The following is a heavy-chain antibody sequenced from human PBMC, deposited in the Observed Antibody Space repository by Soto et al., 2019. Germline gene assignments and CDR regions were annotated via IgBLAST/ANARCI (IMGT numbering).Heavy chain of an antibody. D-gene: IGHD3-22*01. CDR3: ASGYYESSGYLFDY. CDR2: IDNSGST. Sequence: SETLSLTCTVSGGSVSSGSYYWSWIRQPPGKGLEWIGYIDNSGSTNYSPSLKSRVTISVDTSKKQFSLKLSSVNAADTAVYYCASGYYESSGYLFDYWGQGTRVTVSS. CDR1: GGSVSSGSYY. V-gene: IGHV4-61*01. J-gene: IGHJ4*02.